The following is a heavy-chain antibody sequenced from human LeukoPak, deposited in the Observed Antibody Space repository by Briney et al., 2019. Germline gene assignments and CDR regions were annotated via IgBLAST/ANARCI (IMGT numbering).Heavy chain of an antibody. D-gene: IGHD2-2*01. V-gene: IGHV3-30*18. CDR2: ISYDGGNK. J-gene: IGHJ4*02. Sequence: PGGSLRLSCAASGFTFSSYGMHWVRQAPGKGLEWVAVISYDGGNKYYADSVKGRFTISRDNSKNTLYLQMNSLRAEDTAVYYCAKAMLRIVVVPAADYWGQRTLVTVSS. CDR3: AKAMLRIVVVPAADY. CDR1: GFTFSSYG.